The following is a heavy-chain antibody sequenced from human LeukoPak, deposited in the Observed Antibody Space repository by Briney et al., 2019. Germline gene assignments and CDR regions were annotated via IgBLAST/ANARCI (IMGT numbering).Heavy chain of an antibody. CDR2: ISERSTYT. Sequence: PGGSLRLSCAASGFTFSNYDIIWVRQAPGKGLEWVSEISERSTYTHYADSVKGRFTISRDDSKNTLYLQMNSLRDEDSAAYYCARVYLERLTAGYFDHWGQGTWVTVSP. V-gene: IGHV3-23*01. D-gene: IGHD2-8*01. CDR3: ARVYLERLTAGYFDH. J-gene: IGHJ4*02. CDR1: GFTFSNYD.